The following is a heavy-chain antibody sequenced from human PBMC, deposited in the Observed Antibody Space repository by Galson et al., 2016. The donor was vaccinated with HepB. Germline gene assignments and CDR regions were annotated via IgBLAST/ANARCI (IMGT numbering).Heavy chain of an antibody. CDR2: IYTTGIT. CDR3: ARALSGYGYNWFDS. D-gene: IGHD3-22*01. Sequence: TLSLTCSVSGDAITRGGYYWSWLRQPAGKGLEWIGRIYTTGITNYNASLKRRVNISSDKSKNQFSLNLRSLSAADTAVYYCARALSGYGYNWFDSWGQGILVTVSS. J-gene: IGHJ5*01. CDR1: GDAITRGGYY. V-gene: IGHV4-61*02.